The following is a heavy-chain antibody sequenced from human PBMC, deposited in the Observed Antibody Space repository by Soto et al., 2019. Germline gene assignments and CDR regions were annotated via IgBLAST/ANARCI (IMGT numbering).Heavy chain of an antibody. CDR1: GYTFTSYA. V-gene: IGHV1-3*01. CDR3: AKDFKYYDFLSCFFVITDFFAH. J-gene: IGHJ4*02. CDR2: INAGNGNT. Sequence: ASVKVSCKASGYTFTSYAMHWVRQAPGQRLEWMGWINAGNGNTKYSQKFQGRVTITRDTSASTAYMELSSLRSEDTAVYYCAKDFKYYDFLSCFFVITDFFAHSGQGTLVT. D-gene: IGHD3-3*01.